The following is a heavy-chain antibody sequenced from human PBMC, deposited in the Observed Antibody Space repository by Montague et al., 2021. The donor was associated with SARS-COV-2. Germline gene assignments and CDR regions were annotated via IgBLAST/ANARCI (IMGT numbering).Heavy chain of an antibody. D-gene: IGHD5-24*01. CDR2: IEYSGST. V-gene: IGHV4-59*04. Sequence: LRLSCAASGFTFRSYAMSWVRQTPGKGLEWLGFIEYSGSTYYNPSLKTRVTMSLDTSKNQFSLKLTSVTAADTALYYCARDITLGMDVWGRGTTVTVSS. J-gene: IGHJ6*02. CDR3: ARDITLGMDV. CDR1: GFTFRSYA.